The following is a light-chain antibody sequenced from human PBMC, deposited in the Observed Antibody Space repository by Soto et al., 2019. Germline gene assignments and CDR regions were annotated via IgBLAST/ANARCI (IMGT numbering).Light chain of an antibody. Sequence: QSVLTQPASVSGSPGQSITISCTGSSSDVGSYNFVSWYQHHPGKAPEVIIYEVRKRPSGASNRFSGSKSGNTASLTISGLQAEDEADYHCCSYAGRSTWVFGGGTKLTVL. CDR3: CSYAGRSTWV. J-gene: IGLJ3*02. V-gene: IGLV2-23*02. CDR2: EVR. CDR1: SSDVGSYNF.